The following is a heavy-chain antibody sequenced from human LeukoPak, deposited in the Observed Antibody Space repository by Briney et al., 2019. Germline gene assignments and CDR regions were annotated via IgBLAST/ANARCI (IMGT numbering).Heavy chain of an antibody. CDR3: ASLRCTNGVCYTRGAFDI. V-gene: IGHV1-18*01. CDR1: GYTFTSYG. CDR2: ISAYNGNT. D-gene: IGHD2-8*01. J-gene: IGHJ3*02. Sequence: ASVKVSCKASGYTFTSYGISWVRQAPGQGLEWMGWISAYNGNTNYAQKLQGRVTMTTDTSTSTAYMELRRLGSDDTAVYYCASLRCTNGVCYTRGAFDIWGQGTMVTVSS.